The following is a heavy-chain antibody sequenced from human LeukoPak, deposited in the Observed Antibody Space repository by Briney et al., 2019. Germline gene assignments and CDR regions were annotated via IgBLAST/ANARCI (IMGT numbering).Heavy chain of an antibody. Sequence: GGSLRLSCAASGFTFTIYSMNWVRQTPGKGLEWVSSISSTGAYIYYSDSVKGRFTISRDNVKNSLYLQMNSLRLEDTAVYYCAREPTVTILWGQGTLVTVSS. D-gene: IGHD3-3*01. CDR2: ISSTGAYI. CDR1: GFTFTIYS. J-gene: IGHJ4*02. CDR3: AREPTVTIL. V-gene: IGHV3-21*01.